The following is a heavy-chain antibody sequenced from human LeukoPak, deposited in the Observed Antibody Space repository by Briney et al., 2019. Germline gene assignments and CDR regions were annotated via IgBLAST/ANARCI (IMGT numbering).Heavy chain of an antibody. Sequence: ASVKVSCKVSGYTLTELSMHWVRQAPGKGLEWMGGFDPEDGETIYAQKFQGRVIMTEDTSTDTAYMELSSLRSEDTAVYYCATGPRIAARPIEVYYYYGMDVWGQGTTVTVSS. V-gene: IGHV1-24*01. CDR1: GYTLTELS. CDR2: FDPEDGET. CDR3: ATGPRIAARPIEVYYYYGMDV. J-gene: IGHJ6*02. D-gene: IGHD6-6*01.